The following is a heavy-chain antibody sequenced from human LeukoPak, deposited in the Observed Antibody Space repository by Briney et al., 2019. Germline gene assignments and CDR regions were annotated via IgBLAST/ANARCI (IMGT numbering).Heavy chain of an antibody. V-gene: IGHV4-34*01. J-gene: IGHJ4*02. Sequence: SETLSLTCAVYGGSFSGYYWSWIRQPPGKGLEWIGEINHSGSTNYNPSLKSRVTISVDTSKNQFSLKLSSVTAADTAVYYCARQLMVRGVYYWGQGTLVTVSS. CDR1: GGSFSGYY. D-gene: IGHD3-10*01. CDR3: ARQLMVRGVYY. CDR2: INHSGST.